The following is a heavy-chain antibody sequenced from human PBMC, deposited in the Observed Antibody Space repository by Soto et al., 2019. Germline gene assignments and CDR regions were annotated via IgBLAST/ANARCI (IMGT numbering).Heavy chain of an antibody. Sequence: EVQLLESGGGLVQPGGSLRLSCAASGFMFSSYVMSWVRQAPGKGLEWVSGVSGSGSRTYYADSVKGRFSISRDNSRNTLYLQWNSLRAEDTAVYYCAVLTTVTDADYWGQGTLVTVPS. CDR1: GFMFSSYV. V-gene: IGHV3-23*01. CDR3: AVLTTVTDADY. CDR2: VSGSGSRT. J-gene: IGHJ4*02. D-gene: IGHD4-17*01.